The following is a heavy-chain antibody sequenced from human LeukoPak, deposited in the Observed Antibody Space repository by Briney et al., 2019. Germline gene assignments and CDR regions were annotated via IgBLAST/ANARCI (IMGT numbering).Heavy chain of an antibody. CDR3: ARALRTGQGDYVPVL. J-gene: IGHJ4*02. Sequence: GESLKISCKASGYKFTNYWIGWVRQMPGKGLEWMTIIYPGDSETRYSPSFQGQVTISADKSIGAMYLQWSSLKASDTAMYYCARALRTGQGDYVPVLWGQGTLVIVSS. D-gene: IGHD4-17*01. CDR1: GYKFTNYW. V-gene: IGHV5-51*01. CDR2: IYPGDSET.